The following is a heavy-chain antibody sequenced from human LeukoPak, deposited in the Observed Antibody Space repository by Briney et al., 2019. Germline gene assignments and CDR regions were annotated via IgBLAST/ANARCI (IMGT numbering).Heavy chain of an antibody. D-gene: IGHD7-27*01. V-gene: IGHV3-48*01. CDR1: GFSLSSYS. CDR3: ARESITGDRDFDY. Sequence: PGRSLRLSCAASGFSLSSYSMNWVRQAPGRGLEWISYISSGSRTKFYADSVKGRFTISRDNAKNSLYLLMSGLIADDTAVYYCARESITGDRDFDYWGQGTLITVSS. CDR2: ISSGSRTK. J-gene: IGHJ4*02.